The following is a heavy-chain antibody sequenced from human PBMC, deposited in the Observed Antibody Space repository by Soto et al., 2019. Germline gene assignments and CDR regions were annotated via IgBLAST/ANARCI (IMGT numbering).Heavy chain of an antibody. J-gene: IGHJ3*01. CDR2: TYYRSKWFH. CDR3: ARGNALDV. CDR1: GDSVSSDITS. V-gene: IGHV6-1*01. Sequence: QGQLQQSGPGLVKPSQTLSLTCAISGDSVSSDITSWNWIRQSPSRGIEWLGRTYYRSKWFHDYAASVKSRITVHPGTSKNHFSLELNSMTPEDTAVYYCARGNALDVWGQGTVVTVSS. D-gene: IGHD1-1*01.